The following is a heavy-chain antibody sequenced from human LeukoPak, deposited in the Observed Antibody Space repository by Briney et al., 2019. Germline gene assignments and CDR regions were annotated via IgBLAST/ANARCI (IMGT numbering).Heavy chain of an antibody. CDR1: GFTFSSYE. J-gene: IGHJ6*03. Sequence: GGSLRLSCAASGFTFSSYEMNWVRQAPGKGLEWVSYISSSGSTIYYADSVKGRFTISRGNAKNSLYLQMNSLRAEDTAVYYCAREAPGSGWPYYYYYYYMDVWGKGTTVTVSS. D-gene: IGHD6-19*01. CDR3: AREAPGSGWPYYYYYYYMDV. V-gene: IGHV3-48*03. CDR2: ISSSGSTI.